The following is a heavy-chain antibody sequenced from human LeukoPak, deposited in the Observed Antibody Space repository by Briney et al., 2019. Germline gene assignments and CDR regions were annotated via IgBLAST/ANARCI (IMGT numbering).Heavy chain of an antibody. J-gene: IGHJ4*02. Sequence: GGSLRLSCAASGFIFSNYGMHWVRQAPGKGLEWVSAISGSGGSTYYADSVKGRFTISRDNSKNTLYLQMNSLRAEDTAVYYCAKEAGYSSGWYLEYWGQGTLVTVSS. V-gene: IGHV3-23*01. CDR3: AKEAGYSSGWYLEY. D-gene: IGHD6-19*01. CDR1: GFIFSNYG. CDR2: ISGSGGST.